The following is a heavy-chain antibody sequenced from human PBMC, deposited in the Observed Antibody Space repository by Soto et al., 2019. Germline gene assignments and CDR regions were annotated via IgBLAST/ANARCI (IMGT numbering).Heavy chain of an antibody. J-gene: IGHJ5*02. CDR3: ARGRGEFAA. D-gene: IGHD2-21*01. CDR1: GASLSDNY. Sequence: LSETLSLTCAVYGASLSDNYCNWLRQPPGKGLEWIGEINHSGNTNYNPSLRSRVTISIDTSKNQLSLNLRSVSAADTAVYYCARGRGEFAAWGQGTPVTVS. CDR2: INHSGNT. V-gene: IGHV4-34*01.